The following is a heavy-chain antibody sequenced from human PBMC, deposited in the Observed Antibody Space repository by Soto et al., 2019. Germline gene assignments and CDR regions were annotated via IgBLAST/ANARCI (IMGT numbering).Heavy chain of an antibody. Sequence: EVQLVESGGGLVQPGGSLRLSCAASGFTFSSYDMHWVRQATGKGLEWVSAIGTAGDTYYPGSVKGRFTISRETAKNSLYLQMNSLRAGDTAVYYCARGVAVAGTGWFEPWGQGTLVTVSS. V-gene: IGHV3-13*01. J-gene: IGHJ5*02. D-gene: IGHD6-19*01. CDR2: IGTAGDT. CDR3: ARGVAVAGTGWFEP. CDR1: GFTFSSYD.